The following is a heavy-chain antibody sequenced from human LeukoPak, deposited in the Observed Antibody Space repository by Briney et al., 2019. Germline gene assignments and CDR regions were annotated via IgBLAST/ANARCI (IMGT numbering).Heavy chain of an antibody. Sequence: PSETLSLTCTVSGGSISSYYWSWIRQPPGKGLEWIGYIYYSGSTNYNPSLKSRVTISVDTSKNQFSLKLSSVTAADTAVYYCARLSGSKPSAYFDYWGQGTLVTVSS. CDR2: IYYSGST. J-gene: IGHJ4*02. CDR3: ARLSGSKPSAYFDY. D-gene: IGHD3-3*01. CDR1: GGSISSYY. V-gene: IGHV4-59*01.